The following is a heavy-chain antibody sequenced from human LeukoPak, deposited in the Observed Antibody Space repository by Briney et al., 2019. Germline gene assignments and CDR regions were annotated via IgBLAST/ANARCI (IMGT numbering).Heavy chain of an antibody. Sequence: SETLSLTCSVSGGSISGYYWTWVRQPPGKGLEWIGQIHYSGRADYNPSLKSRITMSVDTSRNQISLKLSSVAAADTAIYYCVRFGVNYDMDVWGQGTTVTVFS. CDR3: VRFGVNYDMDV. J-gene: IGHJ6*02. CDR2: IHYSGRA. CDR1: GGSISGYY. D-gene: IGHD3-16*01. V-gene: IGHV4-59*01.